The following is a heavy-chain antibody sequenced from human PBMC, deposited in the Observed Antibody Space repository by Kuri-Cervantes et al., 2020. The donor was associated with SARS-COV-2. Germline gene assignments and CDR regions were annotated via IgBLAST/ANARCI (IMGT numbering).Heavy chain of an antibody. D-gene: IGHD1-26*01. CDR2: ISYDGSNK. Sequence: GESLKISCAASGFTFSDYYMNWVRQAPGKGLEWVAVISYDGSNKYYADSVKGRFTISRDNSKNTLYLQMNSLRAEDTAVYYCASSLVDYFDYWGQGTLVTVSS. V-gene: IGHV3-30-3*01. J-gene: IGHJ4*02. CDR1: GFTFSDYY. CDR3: ASSLVDYFDY.